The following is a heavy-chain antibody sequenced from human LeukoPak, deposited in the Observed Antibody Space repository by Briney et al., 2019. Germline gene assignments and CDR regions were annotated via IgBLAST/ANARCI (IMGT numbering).Heavy chain of an antibody. Sequence: SETLSLTCTVSGRSISSYYWSWLRQPAGKGLEWIGRIYTRGSTNYDPALKSRVTMSVDASKNQFSLKLSSVTAADTAVYYCARDTFRYYYDSSGYYKGAFDIWGQGTMVTVSS. CDR3: ARDTFRYYYDSSGYYKGAFDI. V-gene: IGHV4-4*07. D-gene: IGHD3-22*01. CDR2: IYTRGST. J-gene: IGHJ3*02. CDR1: GRSISSYY.